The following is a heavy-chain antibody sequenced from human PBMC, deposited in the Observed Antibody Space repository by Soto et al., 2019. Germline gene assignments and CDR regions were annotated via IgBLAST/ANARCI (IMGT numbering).Heavy chain of an antibody. CDR3: ARDLVGQLWSYYYYGLHGR. Sequence: SQTLSLTCAISGDSVSSNSSSWNWIRQSPSRGLEWLGRTYYRSKWYNDYAVSVKSRITINPDTSKNQFSLQLNSVTPEDTAVYYCARDLVGQLWSYYYYGLHGRLGHRDHGHRLL. CDR1: GDSVSSNSSS. D-gene: IGHD5-18*01. V-gene: IGHV6-1*01. CDR2: TYYRSKWYN. J-gene: IGHJ6*03.